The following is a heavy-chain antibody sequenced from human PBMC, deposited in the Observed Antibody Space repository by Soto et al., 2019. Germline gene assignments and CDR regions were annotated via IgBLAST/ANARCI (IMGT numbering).Heavy chain of an antibody. D-gene: IGHD3-22*01. CDR3: ARVYYYDSSGYSYYYGMDV. CDR2: IIPIFGTA. CDR1: GGTFSSYA. Sequence: SVKVSCKASGGTFSSYAISWVRQAPGQGLEWMGGIIPIFGTANYAQKFQGRVTITADKSTSTAYMELSSLRSEDTAVYYCARVYYYDSSGYSYYYGMDVWGQGNTVTVSS. J-gene: IGHJ6*02. V-gene: IGHV1-69*06.